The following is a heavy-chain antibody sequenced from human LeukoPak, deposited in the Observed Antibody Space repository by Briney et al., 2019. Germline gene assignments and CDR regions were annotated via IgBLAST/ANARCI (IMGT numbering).Heavy chain of an antibody. CDR1: GGSISSYY. V-gene: IGHV4-4*07. D-gene: IGHD2-8*01. CDR2: IYTSGST. CDR3: ARQNGVGFATSMGDWFDP. Sequence: SETLSLTCTVSGGSISSYYWSWIRQPAGKGLEWIGRIYTSGSTNYNPSLKSRVTVSVDTSKNQFSLKLSSVTAADTAVYYCARQNGVGFATSMGDWFDPWGQGTLVTVSS. J-gene: IGHJ5*02.